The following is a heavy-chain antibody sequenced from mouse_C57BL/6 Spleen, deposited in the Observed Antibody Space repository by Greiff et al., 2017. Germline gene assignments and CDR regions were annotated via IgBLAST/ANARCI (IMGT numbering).Heavy chain of an antibody. CDR3: ASPSNYEAWFAY. Sequence: EVQLQESGAELVKPGASVKLSCTASGFNIKDYYMHWVKQRTEQGLEWIGRIDPEDGETTYAPKFQGKANITADTSSNTAYLQLSSRTSEDTAVYYCASPSNYEAWFAYWGQGTLGTVSA. D-gene: IGHD2-5*01. CDR2: IDPEDGET. J-gene: IGHJ3*01. V-gene: IGHV14-2*01. CDR1: GFNIKDYY.